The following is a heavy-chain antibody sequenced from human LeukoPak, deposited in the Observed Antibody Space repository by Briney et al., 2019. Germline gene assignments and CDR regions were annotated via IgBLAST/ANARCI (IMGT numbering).Heavy chain of an antibody. CDR2: IFYSGSA. V-gene: IGHV4-39*01. J-gene: IGHJ4*02. Sequence: SETLSLTCTVSAGSMSSNIYYWGWIRQPPGKGLEWIGNIFYSGSASYNASLKSRVTISIDTSKNQLSLSLTSVTAADTAVYYGARRQAWRPLDYWGQGTLVTVSS. CDR3: ARRQAWRPLDY. D-gene: IGHD5-12*01. CDR1: AGSMSSNIYY.